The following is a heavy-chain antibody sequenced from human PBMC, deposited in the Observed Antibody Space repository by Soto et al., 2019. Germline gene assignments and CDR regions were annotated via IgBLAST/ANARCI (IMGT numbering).Heavy chain of an antibody. Sequence: QVQLVESGGGVVQPGRSLRLSCAASGFTFNSFTMHWVRQAPGKGLEWVAVISHDGSHKYSADSVKGRFTISRDDSKNTLYLQMSSLRVEDTAIYYCATWEERYFQDWVQGTLVTVSS. D-gene: IGHD1-26*01. V-gene: IGHV3-30-3*01. J-gene: IGHJ1*01. CDR2: ISHDGSHK. CDR1: GFTFNSFT. CDR3: ATWEERYFQD.